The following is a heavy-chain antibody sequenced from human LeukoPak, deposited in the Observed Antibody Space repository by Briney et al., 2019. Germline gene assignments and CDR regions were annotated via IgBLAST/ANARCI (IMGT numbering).Heavy chain of an antibody. Sequence: WVRQMPGKGLEWIGYIYYSGSTYYNPSLKSRVTISVDTSKNQFTLKLSSMTAADTAVYYCARWGYSSNPHAEWGQGTLVTVSS. D-gene: IGHD6-13*01. J-gene: IGHJ4*02. CDR2: IYYSGST. CDR3: ARWGYSSNPHAE. V-gene: IGHV4-31*02.